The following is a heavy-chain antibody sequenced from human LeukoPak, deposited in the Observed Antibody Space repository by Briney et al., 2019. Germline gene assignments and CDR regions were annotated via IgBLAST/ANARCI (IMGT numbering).Heavy chain of an antibody. D-gene: IGHD3-22*01. CDR3: ARAAGGHYYDSSGYLNY. V-gene: IGHV3-53*01. CDR2: IYSGGTT. CDR1: GFTVSSNY. J-gene: IGHJ4*02. Sequence: GGPLRLSCAASGFTVSSNYMSWVRQAPGKGLEWVSVIYSGGTTYYADSVKGRFTISRDNSKNTLYLQMNSLRAEDTAVYYCARAAGGHYYDSSGYLNYWGQGTLVTVSS.